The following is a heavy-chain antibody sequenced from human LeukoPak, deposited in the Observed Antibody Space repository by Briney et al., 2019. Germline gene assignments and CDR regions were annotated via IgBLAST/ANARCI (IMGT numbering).Heavy chain of an antibody. CDR3: ARLLWQDTAYSGSYYYWFDP. J-gene: IGHJ5*02. V-gene: IGHV5-51*01. D-gene: IGHD1-26*01. CDR1: GYSFTSYW. CDR2: IYPGDSDT. Sequence: GESLKISCKGSGYSFTSYWIGWVRQMPGKGLEWMGIIYPGDSDTRYSPSFQGQVTISADKSISTAYLQWSSLKASDTAMYYCARLLWQDTAYSGSYYYWFDPWGQGTLVTVSS.